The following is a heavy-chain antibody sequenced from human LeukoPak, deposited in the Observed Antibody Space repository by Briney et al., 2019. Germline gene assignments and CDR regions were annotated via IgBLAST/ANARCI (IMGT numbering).Heavy chain of an antibody. CDR1: GGSISSGGYS. CDR2: IYHSGST. Sequence: SETLSLTCAVSGGSISSGGYSWSWIRQPPGKGLEWIGYIYHSGSTYYNPSLKSRVTISVDRSKNQFSLKLSSVTAADTAVYYCASSGNGSGSYHYFDYWGQGTLVTVSS. D-gene: IGHD3-10*01. V-gene: IGHV4-30-2*01. CDR3: ASSGNGSGSYHYFDY. J-gene: IGHJ4*02.